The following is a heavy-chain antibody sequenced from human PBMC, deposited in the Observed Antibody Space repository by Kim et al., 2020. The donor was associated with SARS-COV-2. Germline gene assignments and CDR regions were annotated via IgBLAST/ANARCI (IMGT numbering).Heavy chain of an antibody. CDR1: GFTFSSYA. CDR3: VKDLIVSFSDSSGYYWPGLGY. J-gene: IGHJ4*02. Sequence: GGSLRLSCSASGFTFSSYAMHWVRQAPGKGLEYVSAISSNGGSTYYADSVKGRFTISRDNSKNTLYLQMSSLRAEDTAVYYCVKDLIVSFSDSSGYYWPGLGYWGQGTLVTVSS. D-gene: IGHD3-22*01. CDR2: ISSNGGST. V-gene: IGHV3-64D*06.